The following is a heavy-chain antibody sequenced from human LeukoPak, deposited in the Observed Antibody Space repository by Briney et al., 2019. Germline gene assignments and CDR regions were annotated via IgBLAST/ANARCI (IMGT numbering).Heavy chain of an antibody. J-gene: IGHJ4*02. Sequence: GGSLRLSCVASGFTLKNAWMSWVRQAPGEGLEWVSSINGGGGSTYYADSVKGRFTISRDNSKNTVDLQLNSLRAEDTAVYYCAKYYYDSGGYSFDYWGQGTLVTVSS. V-gene: IGHV3-23*01. CDR1: GFTLKNAW. CDR3: AKYYYDSGGYSFDY. D-gene: IGHD3-22*01. CDR2: INGGGGST.